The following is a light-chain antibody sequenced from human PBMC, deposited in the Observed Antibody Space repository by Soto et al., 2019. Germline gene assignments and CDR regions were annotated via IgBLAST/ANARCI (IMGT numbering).Light chain of an antibody. V-gene: IGKV3-20*01. CDR2: GAS. CDR1: QSVSSTY. CDR3: QQYGSSPET. J-gene: IGKJ1*01. Sequence: EIALTQSPGTLSLSPGEGDTLSCRASQSVSSTYLAWYQQKPGQAPRLLIYGASSRATGFPDRFSGSGSGTDFTLTISRLEPEDFAVYYCQQYGSSPETVGQVTKVEIK.